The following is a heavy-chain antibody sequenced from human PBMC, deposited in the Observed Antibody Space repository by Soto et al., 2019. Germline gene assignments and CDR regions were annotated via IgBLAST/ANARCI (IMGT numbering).Heavy chain of an antibody. V-gene: IGHV3-7*03. Sequence: LRLSCATSGFTLSDYWMSWVRQAPGKGLEWVANIKYDGSEKYYVDSVKGRFTISRDNVKKSLFPQMNSLRAEDTAVYYCVRVGRYDSSGFYYGFDYWGQGALVTVSS. D-gene: IGHD3-22*01. J-gene: IGHJ4*02. CDR2: IKYDGSEK. CDR3: VRVGRYDSSGFYYGFDY. CDR1: GFTLSDYW.